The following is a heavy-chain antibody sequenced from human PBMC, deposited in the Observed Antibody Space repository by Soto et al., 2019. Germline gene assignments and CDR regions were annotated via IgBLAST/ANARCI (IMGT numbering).Heavy chain of an antibody. CDR3: ASTPYYDSSGYYTDY. CDR1: GGSISSGGYY. V-gene: IGHV4-31*03. J-gene: IGHJ4*02. Sequence: SETLSLTCTVSGGSISSGGYYWSWIRQHPGKGLEWIGYIYYSGSTYYNPSLKSRVTISVDTSKNQFSLKLSSVTAADTAVYYCASTPYYDSSGYYTDYWGQGTLVTVSS. D-gene: IGHD3-22*01. CDR2: IYYSGST.